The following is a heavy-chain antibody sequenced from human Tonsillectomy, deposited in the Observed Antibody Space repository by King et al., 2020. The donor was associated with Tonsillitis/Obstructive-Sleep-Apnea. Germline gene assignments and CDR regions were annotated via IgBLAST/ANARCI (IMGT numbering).Heavy chain of an antibody. V-gene: IGHV3-23*04. Sequence: VQLVESGGGLVQPGGSLRLSCAASGFTFGSYAMSWVRRAPGKGPEWVSTIRGRGGSGYYADSVKGGFTMSRDNSKNTMSLQVNSLTAEDTAVYYCAKDLRICSSTSCYEDYWGQGTLVTVSS. D-gene: IGHD2-2*01. CDR3: AKDLRICSSTSCYEDY. CDR2: IRGRGGSG. CDR1: GFTFGSYA. J-gene: IGHJ4*02.